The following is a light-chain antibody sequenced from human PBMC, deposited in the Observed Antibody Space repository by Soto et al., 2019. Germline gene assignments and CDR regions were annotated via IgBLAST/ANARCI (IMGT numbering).Light chain of an antibody. CDR1: SGDVGVYNY. CDR2: EVS. J-gene: IGLJ1*01. V-gene: IGLV2-14*01. Sequence: QSALTQPASVSGSPGQSITISCTGTSGDVGVYNYVSWYQHHPGKAPKLMIYEVSNRPSGVSNRFSGSKSGNTASLTISGLQAEDEADYYCASYTSSYTYVFGPGTKLTVL. CDR3: ASYTSSYTYV.